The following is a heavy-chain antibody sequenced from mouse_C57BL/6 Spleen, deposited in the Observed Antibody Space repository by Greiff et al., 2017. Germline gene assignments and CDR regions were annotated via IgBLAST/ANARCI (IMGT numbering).Heavy chain of an antibody. D-gene: IGHD2-4*01. Sequence: VQLQQSVAELVRPGASVKLSCTASGFNIKDDYMHWVKQRPEQGLEWIGWIDPENGDTEYASKFQGKATITADTSSNPAYLQLSSLTSEDTAVYYCIQDYDFDVWGTGATVTVAS. CDR2: IDPENGDT. CDR3: IQDYDFDV. V-gene: IGHV14-4*01. CDR1: GFNIKDDY. J-gene: IGHJ1*03.